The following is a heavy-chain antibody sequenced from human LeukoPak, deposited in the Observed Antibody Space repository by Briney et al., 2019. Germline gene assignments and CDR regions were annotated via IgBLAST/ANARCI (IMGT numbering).Heavy chain of an antibody. CDR1: GFTFSSYS. J-gene: IGHJ4*02. CDR2: ISSTVSTI. CDR3: ARGSYSSSNYFDY. V-gene: IGHV3-48*01. Sequence: GGSLRLSCAASGFTFSSYSMNWVRQAPGKGLEWVSYISSTVSTIYYADSVRGRFTISRDNAKNSLYLQMNSLRAEDTAVYYCARGSYSSSNYFDYWGQGTLVTVSS. D-gene: IGHD6-6*01.